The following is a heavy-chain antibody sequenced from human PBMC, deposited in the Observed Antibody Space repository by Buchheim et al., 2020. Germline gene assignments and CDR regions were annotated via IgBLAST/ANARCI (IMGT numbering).Heavy chain of an antibody. J-gene: IGHJ5*02. CDR2: INPSGGST. CDR3: ARRRIVVVPAAIVPVDWFDP. V-gene: IGHV1-46*01. Sequence: QVQLVQSGAEVKKPGASVKASCKASGYTFTSYYMHWVRQAPGQGLVWMGIINPSGGSTSYAQKFQGRVTMTRDTSTSTVYMELSSLRSEDTAVYYCARRRIVVVPAAIVPVDWFDPWGQGTL. D-gene: IGHD2-2*01. CDR1: GYTFTSYY.